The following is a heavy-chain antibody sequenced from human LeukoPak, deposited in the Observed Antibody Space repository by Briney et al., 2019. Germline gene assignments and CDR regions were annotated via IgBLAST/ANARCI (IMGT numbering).Heavy chain of an antibody. V-gene: IGHV3-53*01. J-gene: IGHJ4*02. CDR1: GFTVRSNY. CDR2: IYRDCSR. D-gene: IGHD1-1*01. CDR3: ARVVERDYFDY. Sequence: GGSLRLSCAASGFTVRSNYMSGVRRAPGRGLVWVSVIYRDCSRYNGDCGKGRFTISRDNSKNTQYLQMNSLKAEDTAVYYCARVVERDYFDYWGQGTLVTVSS.